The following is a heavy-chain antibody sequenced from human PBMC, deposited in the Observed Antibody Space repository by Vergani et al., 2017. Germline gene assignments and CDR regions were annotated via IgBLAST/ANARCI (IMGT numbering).Heavy chain of an antibody. CDR2: IIAYNANT. CDR1: GYTFTSYG. J-gene: IGHJ5*02. V-gene: IGHV1-18*04. CDR3: ARSTNKATLNWFDP. D-gene: IGHD5-24*01. Sequence: QVQLVQSGAEVQKPGASVKVSCKASGYTFTSYGISWVRQAPGQGLEWMGWIIAYNANTNYAQKFQGRVTMTRDKSISTAYMELSRLRSDDTAGYYCARSTNKATLNWFDPWGQGTLVTVSS.